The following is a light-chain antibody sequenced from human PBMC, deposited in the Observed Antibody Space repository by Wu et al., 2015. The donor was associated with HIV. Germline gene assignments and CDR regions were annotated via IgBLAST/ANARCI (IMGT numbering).Light chain of an antibody. J-gene: IGKJ4*01. Sequence: EIVLTQSPATLSLSAGERATLSCRASQSVYIYLAWYQQKPGQAPRLLIRDASNRATGIPARFSGGGSGTDFTLTISSLEPEDFAVYYCQQRANWPLTFGGGPKVEIK. CDR1: QSVYIY. CDR3: QQRANWPLT. V-gene: IGKV3-11*01. CDR2: DAS.